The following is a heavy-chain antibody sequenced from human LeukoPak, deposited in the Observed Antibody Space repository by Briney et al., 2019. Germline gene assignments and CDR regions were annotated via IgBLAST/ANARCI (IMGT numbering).Heavy chain of an antibody. Sequence: GGSLRLSCAASGFTFNTYAMSWVRQAPGKGLEWVSGISWNSGRIGYADSVKGRFTISRDNAKNSLYLQMNSLRAEDTALYYCVKDIHYYHSSGYDYWGQGTLVTVSS. J-gene: IGHJ4*02. V-gene: IGHV3-9*01. CDR2: ISWNSGRI. CDR3: VKDIHYYHSSGYDY. CDR1: GFTFNTYA. D-gene: IGHD3-22*01.